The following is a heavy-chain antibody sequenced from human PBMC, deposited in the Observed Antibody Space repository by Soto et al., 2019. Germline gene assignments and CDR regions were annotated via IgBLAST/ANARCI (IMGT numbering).Heavy chain of an antibody. CDR1: GFTFSSYA. J-gene: IGHJ5*02. CDR3: AKDARVGRWAIVVVPAAIGPRWFDP. Sequence: EVQLLESGGGLVQPGGSLRLSCAASGFTFSSYAMSWVRQAPGKGLEWVSAISGSGGSTYYADSVKGRFTISRDNSKKTLYLQMNSLRAEDTAVYYCAKDARVGRWAIVVVPAAIGPRWFDPWGQGTLVTVSS. V-gene: IGHV3-23*01. CDR2: ISGSGGST. D-gene: IGHD2-2*02.